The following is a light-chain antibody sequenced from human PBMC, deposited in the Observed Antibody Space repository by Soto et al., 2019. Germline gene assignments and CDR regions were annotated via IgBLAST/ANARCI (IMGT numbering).Light chain of an antibody. CDR1: RGISSN. J-gene: IGKJ5*01. Sequence: IVMTQSPATLSVSPGEGATLSCRASRGISSNLAWYQQKPGQAPRLLIYGASNRATGIPERFSGSGSGTDLSLTISSLETEDFAVYYCQQYGTPPITFGQGNDWRL. V-gene: IGKV3-20*01. CDR3: QQYGTPPIT. CDR2: GAS.